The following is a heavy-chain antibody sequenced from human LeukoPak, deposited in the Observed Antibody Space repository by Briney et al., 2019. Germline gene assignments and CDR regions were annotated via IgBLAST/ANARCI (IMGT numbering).Heavy chain of an antibody. V-gene: IGHV1-69*05. CDR1: GGTFSSYA. J-gene: IGHJ3*02. CDR2: IIPIFGTA. Sequence: SVKVSCKASGGTFSSYAISWVRQAPGQGLEWMGGIIPIFGTANYAQKFQGRVTITTDESTSTAYMELSSLRSEDTAVYYCARNQHSSHAFDIWGQGTMVAVSS. CDR3: ARNQHSSHAFDI. D-gene: IGHD3-3*02.